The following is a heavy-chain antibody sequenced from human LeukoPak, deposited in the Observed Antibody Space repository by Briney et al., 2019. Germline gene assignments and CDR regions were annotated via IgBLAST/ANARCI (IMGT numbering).Heavy chain of an antibody. Sequence: ASETLSLTCTVSGGSISSDYWNWIRQPPGKGLEWIGYIYYSGNTNYNPSLKSRVTISVDTSKNQFFLNLTSVTAADTAVYYCARSSGGWLPGDYWGQGTLVTVSS. CDR1: GGSISSDY. V-gene: IGHV4-59*01. D-gene: IGHD5-12*01. CDR2: IYYSGNT. J-gene: IGHJ4*02. CDR3: ARSSGGWLPGDY.